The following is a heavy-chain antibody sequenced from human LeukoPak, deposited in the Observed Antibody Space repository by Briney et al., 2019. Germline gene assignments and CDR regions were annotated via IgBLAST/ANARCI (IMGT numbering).Heavy chain of an antibody. V-gene: IGHV1-2*04. CDR1: GYTFTGYY. CDR2: INPNSGGT. D-gene: IGHD6-19*01. Sequence: ASVKVSCTASGYTFTGYYMHWVRQAPGQGLEWMGWINPNSGGTNYAQKFQGWVTMTRDTSISTAYMELSRLRSDDTAVYYCARDLGSGWYDYWGQGTLVTVSS. CDR3: ARDLGSGWYDY. J-gene: IGHJ4*02.